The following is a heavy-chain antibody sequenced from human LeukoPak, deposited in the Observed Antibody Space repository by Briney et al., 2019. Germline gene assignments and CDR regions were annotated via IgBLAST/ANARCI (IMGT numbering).Heavy chain of an antibody. V-gene: IGHV4-34*01. D-gene: IGHD3-22*01. J-gene: IGHJ3*02. CDR2: INHSGST. CDR3: ASQTVFSTYYYDSSGPFDAFDI. Sequence: NTSETLSLTCAVYGGSFSGYYWSWIRQPPGKGLEWIGEINHSGSTYYNPSLKSRVTISVDTSKNQFSLKLSSVTAADTAVYYCASQTVFSTYYYDSSGPFDAFDIWGQGTMVTVSS. CDR1: GGSFSGYY.